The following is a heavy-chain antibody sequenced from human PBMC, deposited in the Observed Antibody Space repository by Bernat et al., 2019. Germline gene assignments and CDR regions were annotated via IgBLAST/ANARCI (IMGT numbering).Heavy chain of an antibody. V-gene: IGHV1-18*01. CDR3: ARDPHRKCSGGSCYSARDTYDDYDS. D-gene: IGHD2-15*01. CDR1: GYTFTSYG. CDR2: ISAYNGNT. Sequence: QVQLVQSGAEVKKPGASVKVSCKASGYTFTSYGISWVRQAPGQGLEWMGWISAYNGNTNYAQKLQLRVTMTTDTSTSTAYMELRSLRSDDTAVYYCARDPHRKCSGGSCYSARDTYDDYDSWGQGTMVTVSS. J-gene: IGHJ3*02.